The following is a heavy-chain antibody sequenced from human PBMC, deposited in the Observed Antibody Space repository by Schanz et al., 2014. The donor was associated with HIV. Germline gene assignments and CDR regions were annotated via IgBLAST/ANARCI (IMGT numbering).Heavy chain of an antibody. V-gene: IGHV1-8*01. CDR3: ARDRGSISWMGRAFDI. J-gene: IGHJ3*02. D-gene: IGHD2-2*01. CDR2: MNPNSGNT. Sequence: QVQLVQSGAEVKKPGASVMVSCKASGYTFTSYDIYWVRQATGQGLEWMGWMNPNSGNTGYAQKFQGRVTLTRNTSISTAYMDLRSLRSDDTAVYYCARDRGSISWMGRAFDIWGQGTMVTVSS. CDR1: GYTFTSYD.